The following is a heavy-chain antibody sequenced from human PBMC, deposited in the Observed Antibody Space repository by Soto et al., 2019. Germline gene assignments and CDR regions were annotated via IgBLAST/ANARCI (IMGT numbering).Heavy chain of an antibody. CDR3: AKAGDDYFFDY. CDR1: GFTFSSYG. CDR2: VSYDGSNK. D-gene: IGHD2-21*02. V-gene: IGHV3-30*18. Sequence: GGSLRLSCAASGFTFSSYGMHWVRQAPGKGLEWVAVVSYDGSNKYYADSVKGRFTISRDNSKKTLYLQMNSLKSEDTAVYYCAKAGDDYFFDYWGQGALVTVSS. J-gene: IGHJ4*02.